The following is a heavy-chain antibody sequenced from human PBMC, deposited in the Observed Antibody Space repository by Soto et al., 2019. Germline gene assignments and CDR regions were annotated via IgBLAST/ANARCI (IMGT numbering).Heavy chain of an antibody. V-gene: IGHV3-21*01. CDR2: ISSSGST. CDR3: ARDQTYYDSRYGMDV. D-gene: IGHD3-16*01. Sequence: PGGSLRLSCAASGFTFSSYSMNWVRQAPGKGLEWVSSISSSGSTYYADSVKGRFTISRDNSKNTLYLQMNSLRAEDTAVHYCARDQTYYDSRYGMDVWGQGTTVTVSS. CDR1: GFTFSSYS. J-gene: IGHJ6*01.